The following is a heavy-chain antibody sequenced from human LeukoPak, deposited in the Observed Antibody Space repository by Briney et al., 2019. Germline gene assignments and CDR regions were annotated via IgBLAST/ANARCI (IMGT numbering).Heavy chain of an antibody. Sequence: ASVKVSCKASGYTFTSYGISWVRQAPGQGLEWMGWISVYNDNTNYAQKVQGRVTMTTDTSTSTAYMELRSLRSEDTAVYYCARGGWGSGWYIYMDVWGKGTTVTISS. CDR2: ISVYNDNT. V-gene: IGHV1-18*01. CDR3: ARGGWGSGWYIYMDV. CDR1: GYTFTSYG. D-gene: IGHD6-19*01. J-gene: IGHJ6*03.